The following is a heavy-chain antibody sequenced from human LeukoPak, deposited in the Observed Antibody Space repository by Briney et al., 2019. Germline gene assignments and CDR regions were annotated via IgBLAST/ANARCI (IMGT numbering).Heavy chain of an antibody. J-gene: IGHJ4*02. Sequence: PSETLSLTCAVYGGSFSGYYWSWIRQPPGKELEWIGEINHSGSTNYNPSLKSRVTISVDTSKNQFSLKLSSVTAADTAVYYCARGRGGPDYWGQGTLVTVSS. D-gene: IGHD3-10*01. CDR1: GGSFSGYY. CDR3: ARGRGGPDY. V-gene: IGHV4-34*01. CDR2: INHSGST.